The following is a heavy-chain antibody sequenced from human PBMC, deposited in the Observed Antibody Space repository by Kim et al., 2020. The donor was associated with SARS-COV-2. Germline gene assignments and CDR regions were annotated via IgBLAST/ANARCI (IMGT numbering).Heavy chain of an antibody. J-gene: IGHJ4*01. V-gene: IGHV4-39*01. CDR1: GGSISSSDFY. CDR2: IHYSGGT. CDR3: ARRTASGYITGWYFVY. D-gene: IGHD3-22*01. Sequence: SETLSLTCIVSGGSISSSDFYWGWIRQPPEKGLEWIGSIHYSGGTYYNASLKSRVTLSVDTSKNLFSLRLSSVTAADTAFYYCARRTASGYITGWYFVY.